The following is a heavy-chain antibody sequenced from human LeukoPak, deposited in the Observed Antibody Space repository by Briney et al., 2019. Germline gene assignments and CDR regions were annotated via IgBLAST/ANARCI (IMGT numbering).Heavy chain of an antibody. J-gene: IGHJ6*03. Sequence: PSVKLSCKASGYTFNTFDINWVRQATGQGPEWMGWVNPYNDKTVYAPKFQGRVSISSNNSITTAYMEFSGLKSDDTAVYYCARGRRLRGVTSRPIYYYYYMDVWGGGTTVTVSS. CDR3: ARGRRLRGVTSRPIYYYYYMDV. CDR2: VNPYNDKT. CDR1: GYTFNTFD. V-gene: IGHV1-8*03. D-gene: IGHD3-10*01.